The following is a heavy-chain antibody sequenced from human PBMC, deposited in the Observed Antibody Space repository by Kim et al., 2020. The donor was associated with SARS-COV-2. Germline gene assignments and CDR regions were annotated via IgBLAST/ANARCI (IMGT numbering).Heavy chain of an antibody. D-gene: IGHD3-10*01. CDR3: ATLRFGDSYFDY. Sequence: NYNPSLKSRPTISIDTSKSHFSLNLNSVTAADTAVYYCATLRFGDSYFDYWGQGALVTVSS. V-gene: IGHV4-61*03. J-gene: IGHJ4*02.